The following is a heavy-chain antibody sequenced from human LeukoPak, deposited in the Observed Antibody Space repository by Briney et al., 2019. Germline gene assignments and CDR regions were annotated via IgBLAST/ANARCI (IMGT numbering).Heavy chain of an antibody. CDR2: IKQDGSEK. CDR1: GFTVSSKY. D-gene: IGHD6-6*01. Sequence: GGSLRLSCAASGFTVSSKYMSWVRQAPGKGLEWVANIKQDGSEKSYVDSVKGRFTISRDNAKNSLYLQMNSLRAEDTAVYYCARDWSSSSGLDYWGQGTLVTVSS. CDR3: ARDWSSSSGLDY. J-gene: IGHJ4*02. V-gene: IGHV3-7*01.